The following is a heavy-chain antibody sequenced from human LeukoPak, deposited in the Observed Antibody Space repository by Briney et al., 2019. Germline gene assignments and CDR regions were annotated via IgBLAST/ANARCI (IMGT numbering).Heavy chain of an antibody. CDR3: AKARGLYNWFDP. V-gene: IGHV5-51*01. J-gene: IGHJ5*02. CDR2: IYPGDSDT. Sequence: GESLKISCRGFGKGFTSYWIAWVGQMPGKGLEWMGIIYPGDSDTRYSPSFQAQDTISADKSISTAYPQWSSLKASDTAMYYCAKARGLYNWFDPWGQGTLVTVSS. CDR1: GKGFTSYW.